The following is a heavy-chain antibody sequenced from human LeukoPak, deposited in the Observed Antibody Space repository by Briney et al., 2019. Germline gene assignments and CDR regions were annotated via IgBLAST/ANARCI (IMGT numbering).Heavy chain of an antibody. CDR2: TYYRSKWYN. CDR3: ARGRPRLTYYYGSGSYLDY. J-gene: IGHJ4*02. Sequence: SGPGLVKPSQTLSLTCAISGDSVSSNSAAWNWIRQSPSRGLERMGRTYYRSKWYNDYAVSVKSRITINPDTSKNQFSLQLNSVTPEDTAVYYCARGRPRLTYYYGSGSYLDYWGQGTLVTVSS. V-gene: IGHV6-1*01. CDR1: GDSVSSNSAA. D-gene: IGHD3-10*01.